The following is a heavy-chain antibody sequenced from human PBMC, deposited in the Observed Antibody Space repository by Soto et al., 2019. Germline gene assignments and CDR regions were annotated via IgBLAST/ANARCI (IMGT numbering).Heavy chain of an antibody. CDR1: GYTFTSYG. J-gene: IGHJ4*02. CDR2: ISAYDGYT. Sequence: GASVKVSCKASGYTFTSYGINWVRQAPGQGLEWLGWISAYDGYTNYAQILQGRVSMTTDTSTKTAYMELRSLRSDDTAMYYCARTLVGATPADYWGQGTPVNVSS. V-gene: IGHV1-18*01. D-gene: IGHD1-26*01. CDR3: ARTLVGATPADY.